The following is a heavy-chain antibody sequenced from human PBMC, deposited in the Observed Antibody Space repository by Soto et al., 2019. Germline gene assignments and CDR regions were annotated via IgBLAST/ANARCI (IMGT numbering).Heavy chain of an antibody. J-gene: IGHJ4*02. CDR1: GGTFSSFG. CDR2: IIPVFGRP. CDR3: ARDASRYDF. V-gene: IGHV1-69*13. D-gene: IGHD5-12*01. Sequence: ASVKVSCKASGGTFSSFGISWVRQAPGQGLEWMGGIIPVFGRPNYAQRFRGRLTITADEYTNTSYMELIDLTSEDTAVYYCARDASRYDFWGQGTQVTVSS.